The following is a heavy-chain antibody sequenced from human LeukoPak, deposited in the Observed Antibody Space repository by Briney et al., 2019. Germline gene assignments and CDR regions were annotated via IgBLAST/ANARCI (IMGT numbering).Heavy chain of an antibody. V-gene: IGHV3-66*01. CDR2: VYPGGFT. D-gene: IGHD2/OR15-2a*01. CDR3: AIGGVIWRMDV. J-gene: IGHJ6*02. Sequence: GGSLRLSCAVSGFTVTSNYMSWVRQAPGKGLEWVSVVYPGGFTYHADSVKGRFTISRDTSKNTVYPQMNSLRAEDTAVYYCAIGGVIWRMDVWGQGTTVTVSS. CDR1: GFTVTSNY.